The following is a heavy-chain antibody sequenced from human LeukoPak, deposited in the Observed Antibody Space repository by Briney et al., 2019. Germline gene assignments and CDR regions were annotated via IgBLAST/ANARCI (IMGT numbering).Heavy chain of an antibody. CDR3: ARGIGAGDAFDI. CDR2: IYYSGST. D-gene: IGHD6-13*01. CDR1: GGSISSYY. Sequence: ASETLSLTCTVSGGSISSYYWSWIRQPPGKGLEWIGYIYYSGSTNYNPSLKSRVTISVDTSKNQFSLKLSSVTAADTAVYYCARGIGAGDAFDIWGQGTMVTVSS. J-gene: IGHJ3*02. V-gene: IGHV4-59*01.